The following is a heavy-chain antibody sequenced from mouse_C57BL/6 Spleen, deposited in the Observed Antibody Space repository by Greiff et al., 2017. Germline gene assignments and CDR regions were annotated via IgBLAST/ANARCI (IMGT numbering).Heavy chain of an antibody. J-gene: IGHJ3*01. CDR2: INPSTGGT. CDR1: GYSFTGYY. V-gene: IGHV1-42*01. D-gene: IGHD4-1*01. Sequence: VQLQQSGPELVKPGASVKISCKASGYSFTGYYMNWVKQSPEKSLEWIGQINPSTGGTTYNKKFKAKATLTVDKSSSTAYMQLKSLTSEDSAVYYCGTGTWGFAYWGQGTLVTVSA. CDR3: GTGTWGFAY.